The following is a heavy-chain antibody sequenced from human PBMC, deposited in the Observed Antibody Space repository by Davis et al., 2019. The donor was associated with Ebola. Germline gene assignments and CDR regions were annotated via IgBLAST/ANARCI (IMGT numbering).Heavy chain of an antibody. Sequence: PGGSLRLSCAASGFTFSSYAMHWVRQAPGKGLEWVAVISYDGSNKYYADSVKGRFTISRDNSKNTLYLQMNSLRVEDTAVYYCATSSTGWGQGTLVTVSS. CDR1: GFTFSSYA. J-gene: IGHJ4*02. CDR3: ATSSTG. V-gene: IGHV3-30-3*01. CDR2: ISYDGSNK.